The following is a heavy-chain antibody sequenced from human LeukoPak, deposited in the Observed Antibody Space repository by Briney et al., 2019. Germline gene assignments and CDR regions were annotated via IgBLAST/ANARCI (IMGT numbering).Heavy chain of an antibody. CDR2: INPNSGGT. CDR1: GYTFTGYY. CDR3: ARGLAVQGSSWYYDY. J-gene: IGHJ4*02. Sequence: ASVKVSCKASGYTFTGYYMHWVGQAPGQGLEWMGRINPNSGGTNYAQKFQGRVTMTRDTSISKAYMELSRLRSDDTAVYYCARGLAVQGSSWYYDYWGREPWSPSPQ. D-gene: IGHD6-13*01. V-gene: IGHV1-2*06.